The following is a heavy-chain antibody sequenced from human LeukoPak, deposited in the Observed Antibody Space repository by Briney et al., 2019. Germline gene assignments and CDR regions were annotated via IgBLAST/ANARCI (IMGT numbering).Heavy chain of an antibody. CDR2: IFYRGNT. Sequence: LSETLSLTCTTSGGSIASHYWSWIRQPPGKGLEWIGYIFYRGNTIYNPSLKSRVTMSVDTSKNQFSLSLTSVTAADTAVYHCVRDLDDYGGNTVWYFDVWGRGTLVTVSS. V-gene: IGHV4-59*11. CDR1: GGSIASHY. CDR3: VRDLDDYGGNTVWYFDV. D-gene: IGHD4-23*01. J-gene: IGHJ2*01.